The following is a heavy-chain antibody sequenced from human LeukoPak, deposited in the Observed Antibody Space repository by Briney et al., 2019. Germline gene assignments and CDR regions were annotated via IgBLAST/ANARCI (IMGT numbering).Heavy chain of an antibody. CDR3: AKASGYDSSGYYYSPFDY. V-gene: IGHV3-23*01. CDR2: ISGGGGST. Sequence: PGGSLRLSCAASGFTFTSYSMNWVRQAPGKGLEWVSTISGGGGSTYYADSVKGQFTISRDNSKNTLYLQMNSLRAEDTAAYYCAKASGYDSSGYYYSPFDYWGQGTLVTVSS. CDR1: GFTFTSYS. J-gene: IGHJ4*02. D-gene: IGHD3-22*01.